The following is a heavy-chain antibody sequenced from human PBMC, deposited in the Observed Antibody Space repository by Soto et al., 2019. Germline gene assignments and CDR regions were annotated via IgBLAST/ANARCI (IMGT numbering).Heavy chain of an antibody. V-gene: IGHV3-66*01. CDR3: ARVVQYSSSHFDY. CDR2: IYSGGST. Sequence: PGGSLRLSCAASGFTFSSYAMSWVRQAPGKGLEWVSVIYSGGSTYYADSVKGRFTISRDNSKNTLYLQVNSLRAEDTAVYYCARVVQYSSSHFDYWGQRTLVTVSS. J-gene: IGHJ4*02. D-gene: IGHD6-6*01. CDR1: GFTFSSYA.